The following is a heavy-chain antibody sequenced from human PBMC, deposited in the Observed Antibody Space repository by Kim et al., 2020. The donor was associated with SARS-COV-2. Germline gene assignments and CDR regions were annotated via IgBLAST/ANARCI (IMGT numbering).Heavy chain of an antibody. Sequence: GGSLRLSCAASGFTFSSYRMSWVRQAPGKGLEWVANIKQDGSEKYYVDSVKGRFTISRDNAKNSLYLQMNSLRAEDTAVYYCARVALRRYCSGGSSYQADYWGQGTLVTVSS. V-gene: IGHV3-7*03. CDR2: IKQDGSEK. D-gene: IGHD2-15*01. J-gene: IGHJ4*02. CDR3: ARVALRRYCSGGSSYQADY. CDR1: GFTFSSYR.